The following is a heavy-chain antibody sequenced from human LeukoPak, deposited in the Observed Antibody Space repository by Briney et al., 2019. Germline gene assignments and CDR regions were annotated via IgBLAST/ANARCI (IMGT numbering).Heavy chain of an antibody. CDR1: GGSISSYY. Sequence: PSETLSLTCTVSGGSISSYYWSWIRQPPGKGLEWIGYIYYSGSTNYNPSLKSRVTISVDTSKNQFSLKLSSVTAADTAVYYCARGVRWFGELSDWFDPWGQGTLVTVFS. V-gene: IGHV4-59*01. D-gene: IGHD3-10*01. J-gene: IGHJ5*02. CDR3: ARGVRWFGELSDWFDP. CDR2: IYYSGST.